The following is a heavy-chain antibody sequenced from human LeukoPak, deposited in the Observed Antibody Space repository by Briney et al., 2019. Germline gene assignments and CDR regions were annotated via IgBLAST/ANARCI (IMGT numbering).Heavy chain of an antibody. CDR2: IYTSGST. CDR3: ARDDRGYYDFWSGYQHFDY. J-gene: IGHJ4*02. CDR1: GGSISSGSYY. D-gene: IGHD3-3*01. V-gene: IGHV4-61*02. Sequence: SQTLSLTCTVSGGSISSGSYYWSWIRQPAGKGLEWIGRIYTSGSTHYNPSLKSRVTISVDTSKNQFSLKLSSVTAADTAVYYCARDDRGYYDFWSGYQHFDYWGQGTLVTVSS.